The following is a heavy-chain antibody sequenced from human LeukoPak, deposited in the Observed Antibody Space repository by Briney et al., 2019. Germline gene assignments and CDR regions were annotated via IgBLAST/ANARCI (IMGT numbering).Heavy chain of an antibody. J-gene: IGHJ4*02. CDR3: ARDQWSYYGSGSYYDLDY. Sequence: GASVKVSCKASGYTFTSYAMHWVRQAPGQRLEWMGWINPNSGGTNYAQKFQGRVTMTRDTSISTAYTELSRLRSDDTAVYYCARDQWSYYGSGSYYDLDYWGQGTLVTVSS. V-gene: IGHV1-2*02. CDR2: INPNSGGT. CDR1: GYTFTSYA. D-gene: IGHD3-10*01.